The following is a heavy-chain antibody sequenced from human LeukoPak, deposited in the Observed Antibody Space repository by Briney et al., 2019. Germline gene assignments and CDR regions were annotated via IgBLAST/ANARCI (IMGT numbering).Heavy chain of an antibody. CDR3: AKQAFLWNH. J-gene: IGHJ4*02. CDR1: GFTLRHYY. CDR2: ISPDGDTI. Sequence: GGSLRLSCAVSGFTLRHYYMSWIRQAPGKGLEWLSYISPDGDTIYYADSVKGRFTISRDNAKNSLSLQMNSLRAEDTALYYCAKQAFLWNHWGQGTLVTVSS. V-gene: IGHV3-11*01. D-gene: IGHD2/OR15-2a*01.